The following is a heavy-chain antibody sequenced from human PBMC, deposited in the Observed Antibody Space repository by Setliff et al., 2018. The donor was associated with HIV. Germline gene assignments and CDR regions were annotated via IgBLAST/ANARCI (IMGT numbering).Heavy chain of an antibody. CDR1: GGSFSSYS. D-gene: IGHD3-10*01. CDR3: ARGRDKYGPIDY. J-gene: IGHJ4*02. V-gene: IGHV1-69*13. Sequence: SVKVSCKASGGSFSSYSISWVRQAPGQGLEWMGGIIPIFGTVNYAQRFQGRVTISADGSTSSAYMELNSLRSEDTAVYYCARGRDKYGPIDYWGQGTLVTVSS. CDR2: IIPIFGTV.